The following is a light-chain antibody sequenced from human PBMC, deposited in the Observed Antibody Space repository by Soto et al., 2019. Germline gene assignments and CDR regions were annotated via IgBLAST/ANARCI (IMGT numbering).Light chain of an antibody. Sequence: DIQMTQSPSSLSTSVGDRVTITCRASQSISSHLNWYQQKPGKAPKLLIYAASVLQSGVPSRFSGSGSGTDFTLTISSLQPEDFATYYCQQTYSTPRTFGQGTKLEIK. CDR2: AAS. V-gene: IGKV1-39*01. CDR3: QQTYSTPRT. CDR1: QSISSH. J-gene: IGKJ2*01.